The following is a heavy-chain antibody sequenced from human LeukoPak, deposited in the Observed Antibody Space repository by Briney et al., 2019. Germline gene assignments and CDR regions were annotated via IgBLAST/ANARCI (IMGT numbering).Heavy chain of an antibody. CDR3: ARAATVVKKIDY. Sequence: PSETLSLTCTVSGDSISSGDFYWSWIRQPAGKGLEWIGRIYTSGTTNYNPSLRSRVTISVDTSKNQFSLKLSSVTAADTAVYYCARAATVVKKIDYWGQGTLVTVSS. D-gene: IGHD4-23*01. CDR1: GDSISSGDFY. CDR2: IYTSGTT. V-gene: IGHV4-61*02. J-gene: IGHJ4*02.